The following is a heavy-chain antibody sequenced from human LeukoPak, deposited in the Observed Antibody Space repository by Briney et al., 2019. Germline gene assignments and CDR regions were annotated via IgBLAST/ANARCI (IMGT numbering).Heavy chain of an antibody. D-gene: IGHD1-26*01. CDR1: GGSISSYY. CDR2: IYYSGST. CDR3: ARAMGATAGFYFDY. J-gene: IGHJ4*02. Sequence: PSETPSLTCTVSGGSISSYYWSWIRQPPGKGLEWIGYIYYSGSTNYNPSLKSRVTISVDTSKNQFSLKLSSVTAADTAVYYCARAMGATAGFYFDYWGQGTLVTVSS. V-gene: IGHV4-59*01.